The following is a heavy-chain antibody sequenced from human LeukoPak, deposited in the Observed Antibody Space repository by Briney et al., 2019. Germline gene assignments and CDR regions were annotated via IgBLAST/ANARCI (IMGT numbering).Heavy chain of an antibody. D-gene: IGHD4-17*01. CDR1: GYSFVLYG. CDR3: ARDENYGIFFNVDY. J-gene: IGHJ4*02. Sequence: ASVKVSCKASGYSFVLYGISWVRQAPGEGPEWMGWVSGSTGDTNYAQKFQGRVTMTADTSSSTAYMELRSLRSDDTAVYYCARDENYGIFFNVDYWGQGTLVTVSS. CDR2: VSGSTGDT. V-gene: IGHV1-18*01.